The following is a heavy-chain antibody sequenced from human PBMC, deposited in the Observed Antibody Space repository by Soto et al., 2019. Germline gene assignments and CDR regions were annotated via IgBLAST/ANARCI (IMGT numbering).Heavy chain of an antibody. V-gene: IGHV1-69*13. CDR2: IIPIFGTA. J-gene: IGHJ6*02. Sequence: GASVKVSCKASGGTFSSYAISWVRQAPGQGLEWMGGIIPIFGTANYAQKFQGRVTITADESTSTAYMELSSLRSEDTAVYYCARDQGEYSGYDLAAAANYYYGMDVWGQGTTVTVSS. CDR3: ARDQGEYSGYDLAAAANYYYGMDV. CDR1: GGTFSSYA. D-gene: IGHD5-12*01.